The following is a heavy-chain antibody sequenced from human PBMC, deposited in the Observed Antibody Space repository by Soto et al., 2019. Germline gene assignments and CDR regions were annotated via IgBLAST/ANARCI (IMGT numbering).Heavy chain of an antibody. CDR3: ARGYCSSTSCPPHYYYGMDV. J-gene: IGHJ6*02. D-gene: IGHD2-2*01. V-gene: IGHV1-18*01. Sequence: QVQLVQSGAEVKKPGASVKVSCKASGYTFTSYGISWVRQAPGQGLEWMGWISAYNGNTNYAQKLQGRVTMTTDTSTSTAYREQRSLRSDDTAVYYCARGYCSSTSCPPHYYYGMDVWGQGTTVTVSS. CDR2: ISAYNGNT. CDR1: GYTFTSYG.